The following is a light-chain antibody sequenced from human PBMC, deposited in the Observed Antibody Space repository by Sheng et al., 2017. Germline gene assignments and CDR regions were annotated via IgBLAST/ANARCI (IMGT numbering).Light chain of an antibody. Sequence: EIVLTQSPGTLALSAGERATLSCRASQGVTSAHLAWYQQQPGQAPRLLIYGASTRATGIPDRFSGSGSGTDFILTISRLEPEDFAVYYCHQYGSSPWTFGQGTKVEIK. J-gene: IGKJ1*01. CDR3: HQYGSSPWT. CDR1: QGVTSAH. CDR2: GAS. V-gene: IGKV3-20*01.